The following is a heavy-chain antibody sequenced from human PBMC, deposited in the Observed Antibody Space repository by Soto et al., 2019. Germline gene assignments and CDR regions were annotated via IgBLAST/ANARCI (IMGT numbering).Heavy chain of an antibody. D-gene: IGHD3-3*01. CDR1: GYTFTSYG. CDR3: ARDKGYDFWSGYLNY. Sequence: ASVKVSCKASGYTFTSYGIIWVRQAPGQGLEWMGWISAYNGNTNYAQKLQGRVTMTTDTSTSTAYMELRSLRSDDTAVYYCARDKGYDFWSGYLNYWGQGTLVTVSS. CDR2: ISAYNGNT. V-gene: IGHV1-18*01. J-gene: IGHJ4*02.